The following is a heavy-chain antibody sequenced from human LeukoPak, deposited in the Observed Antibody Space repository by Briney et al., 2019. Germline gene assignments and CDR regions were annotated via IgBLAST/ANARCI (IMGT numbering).Heavy chain of an antibody. CDR2: IYSGGST. Sequence: GGSLRLSCAASGFTVSSNYMSWVRQAPGKGLEGVSVIYSGGSTYYADSVKGRFTTSRDNSKNTLYLQMNSLRAEDTAVYYCARAERGYSGYDVDYWGQGTLVTVSS. CDR3: ARAERGYSGYDVDY. J-gene: IGHJ4*02. CDR1: GFTVSSNY. D-gene: IGHD5-12*01. V-gene: IGHV3-53*01.